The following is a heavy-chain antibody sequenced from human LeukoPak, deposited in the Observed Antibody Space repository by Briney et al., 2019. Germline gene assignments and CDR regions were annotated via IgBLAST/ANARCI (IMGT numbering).Heavy chain of an antibody. CDR3: ARAPPLWFGELLWFDY. CDR2: IYYSGST. V-gene: IGHV4-59*01. J-gene: IGHJ4*02. Sequence: PSETLSLTCTVFGGSISSYYWSWIRQPPGKGLEWIGYIYYSGSTNYNPSLKSRVTISVDTSKNQFSLKLSSVTAADTAVYYCARAPPLWFGELLWFDYWGQGTLVTVSS. D-gene: IGHD3-10*01. CDR1: GGSISSYY.